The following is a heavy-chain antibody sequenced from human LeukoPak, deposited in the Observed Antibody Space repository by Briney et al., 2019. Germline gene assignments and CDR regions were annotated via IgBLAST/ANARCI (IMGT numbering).Heavy chain of an antibody. CDR1: GFTFSSYA. J-gene: IGHJ4*02. CDR2: ISGSGDST. V-gene: IGHV3-23*01. Sequence: GGSLRLSCAASGFTFSSYAMSWVRQAPGKGLAWVSAISGSGDSTYYADSVKGRFTISRDNSKNTMYLQMNSLRAEDTAVYYCAKGAGERVVRIGGVAAAGPGYFDYWGQGTLVTVSS. CDR3: AKGAGERVVRIGGVAAAGPGYFDY. D-gene: IGHD6-13*01.